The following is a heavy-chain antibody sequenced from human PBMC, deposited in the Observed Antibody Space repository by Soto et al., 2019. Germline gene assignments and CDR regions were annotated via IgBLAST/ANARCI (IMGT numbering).Heavy chain of an antibody. D-gene: IGHD3-10*01. CDR2: VSAYNGNT. J-gene: IGHJ4*02. Sequence: ASVKVSCKASGYTFTRYYINWVRQAPGQGLEWMGWVSAYNGNTHYEQKLQGRVTLTTDTSTSTAYMELRSLRSDDTAVYYCTTESGSYSSQIDYYFDHWGQGTLVTVSS. CDR3: TTESGSYSSQIDYYFDH. V-gene: IGHV1-18*01. CDR1: GYTFTRYY.